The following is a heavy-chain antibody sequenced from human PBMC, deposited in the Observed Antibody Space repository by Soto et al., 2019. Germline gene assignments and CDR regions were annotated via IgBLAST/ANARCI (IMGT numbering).Heavy chain of an antibody. D-gene: IGHD2-15*01. J-gene: IGHJ4*02. CDR3: AKDASGGSCYLQGCHRPESVGYFDY. CDR1: GFTFDDYA. Sequence: GGSLRLSCAASGFTFDDYAMHWVRQAPGKGLEWVSGISWNSGSIGYADSVKGRFTISRDNAKNSLYLQMNSLRAEDTALYYCAKDASGGSCYLQGCHRPESVGYFDYWGQGTLVTVSS. V-gene: IGHV3-9*01. CDR2: ISWNSGSI.